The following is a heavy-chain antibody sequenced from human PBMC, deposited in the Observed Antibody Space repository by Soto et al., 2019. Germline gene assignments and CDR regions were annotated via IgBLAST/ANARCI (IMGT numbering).Heavy chain of an antibody. V-gene: IGHV4-31*03. Sequence: QVQLQESGPGLVKPSQTLSLTCTVSGGSISSGGYYWSWIRQHPGKGLEWIGYIYYSGSTYYNPSLKRRVTISVDTSKNQFSLKLSSVTAADTAVYYCARTTHRDGYNSYWYFDLWGRGTLVTVSS. CDR1: GGSISSGGYY. CDR2: IYYSGST. J-gene: IGHJ2*01. CDR3: ARTTHRDGYNSYWYFDL. D-gene: IGHD5-12*01.